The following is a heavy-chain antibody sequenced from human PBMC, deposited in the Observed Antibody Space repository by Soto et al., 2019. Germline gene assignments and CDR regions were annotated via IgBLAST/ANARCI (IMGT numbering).Heavy chain of an antibody. D-gene: IGHD6-13*01. V-gene: IGHV3-9*01. CDR2: INWNSGSI. CDR1: GFTFDGYA. Sequence: GGSLRLSCAASGFTFDGYAMHWVRQVPGKGLEWVSGINWNSGSIGYGDSVKGRFAISRDNAKNSLHLQMNSLSAEDTAFYYCVKDESINWYSGHFRHWGQGTLVTSPQ. J-gene: IGHJ1*01. CDR3: VKDESINWYSGHFRH.